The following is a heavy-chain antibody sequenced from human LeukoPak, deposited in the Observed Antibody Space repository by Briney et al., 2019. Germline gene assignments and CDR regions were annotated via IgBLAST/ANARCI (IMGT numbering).Heavy chain of an antibody. J-gene: IGHJ4*02. CDR1: GGSISSDTYY. V-gene: IGHV4-39*01. CDR2: AYYTGKT. CDR3: ARARSGKWGFDY. D-gene: IGHD1-26*01. Sequence: SETLSLTCTVSGGSISSDTYYWGWIRQPPGKGLEWIGTAYYTGKTYYNESLKSRVTVSVDTSRNEFSLNLSSVTAADTAVYYCARARSGKWGFDYWGQGTLVTVSS.